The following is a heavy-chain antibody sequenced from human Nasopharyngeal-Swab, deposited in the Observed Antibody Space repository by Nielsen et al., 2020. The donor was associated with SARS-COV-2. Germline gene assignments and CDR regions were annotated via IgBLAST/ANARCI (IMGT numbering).Heavy chain of an antibody. CDR1: GFTFNRYS. CDR2: ISGSGSYV. J-gene: IGHJ6*03. V-gene: IGHV3-21*01. Sequence: LSLTCAGSGFTFNRYSMIWVRQVPGEGLEWVSSISGSGSYVYYADSVKGRFTISKDSAKNSLYLQMNSLRAEDTAVYFCARIAGRGSIYYYYMDVWGTGTTVTVSS. CDR3: ARIAGRGSIYYYYMDV. D-gene: IGHD1-26*01.